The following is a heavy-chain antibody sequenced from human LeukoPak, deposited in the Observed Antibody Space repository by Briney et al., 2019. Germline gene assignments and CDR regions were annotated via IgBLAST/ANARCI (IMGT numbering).Heavy chain of an antibody. CDR2: INPNSGGT. J-gene: IGHJ5*02. D-gene: IGHD1-26*01. Sequence: ASVKVSCKASGYTFTCYYMHWVRQAPGQGLEWMGWINPNSGGTNYAQKFQGRVTMTRDTSISTAYMELSRLRSDDTAVYYCARGVVYSGSYWGFDPWGQGTLVTVSS. V-gene: IGHV1-2*02. CDR1: GYTFTCYY. CDR3: ARGVVYSGSYWGFDP.